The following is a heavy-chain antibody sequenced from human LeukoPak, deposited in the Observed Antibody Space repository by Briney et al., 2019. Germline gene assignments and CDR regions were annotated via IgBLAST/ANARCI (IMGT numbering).Heavy chain of an antibody. CDR2: SHTSGST. D-gene: IGHD4-23*01. J-gene: IGHJ3*02. CDR3: GRHTGNAHNNPMNM. Sequence: SETLSLTCTVSGGSISGFYWSWIRQPPGKELEWIGYSHTSGSTGYNPSLESRVTISVDTSKNRFSLRVTSVTAADTAVYYWGRHTGNAHNNPMNMWGKGKMVTVSP. CDR1: GGSISGFY. V-gene: IGHV4-4*09.